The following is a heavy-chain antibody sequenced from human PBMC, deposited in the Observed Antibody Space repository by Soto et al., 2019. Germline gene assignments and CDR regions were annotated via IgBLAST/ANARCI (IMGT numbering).Heavy chain of an antibody. J-gene: IGHJ4*02. CDR1: GLPFSSYC. D-gene: IGHD3-22*01. V-gene: IGHV3-33*01. CDR2: IWYDGSNK. CDR3: ARDPGRYYDSSVPDY. Sequence: PGGSLRLSCASSGLPFSSYCMHWVRPDPGKGLEWVAVIWYDGSNKYYADSVKGRFTISRDNSKNTLYLQMNSLRAEDTAVYYCARDPGRYYDSSVPDYWGQGTLVTVSS.